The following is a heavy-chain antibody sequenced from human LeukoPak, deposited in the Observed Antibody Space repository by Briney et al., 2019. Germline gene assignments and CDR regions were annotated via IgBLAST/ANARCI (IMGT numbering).Heavy chain of an antibody. CDR1: GFTFSNAW. Sequence: GGSLRLSCAASGFTFSNAWMSWVRQAPGKGLEWVGRIKSKTDGGTTDYAAPVKGRFTISRDNSKNTLYLQMNSLRAEDTAVYYCAKKYNTGLDPWGQGTLVTVSS. CDR2: IKSKTDGGTT. J-gene: IGHJ5*02. D-gene: IGHD1-14*01. V-gene: IGHV3-15*01. CDR3: AKKYNTGLDP.